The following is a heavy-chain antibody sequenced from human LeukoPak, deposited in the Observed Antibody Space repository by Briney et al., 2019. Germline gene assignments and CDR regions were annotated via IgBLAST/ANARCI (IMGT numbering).Heavy chain of an antibody. CDR2: ISSSGGTT. J-gene: IGHJ6*02. CDR1: GFTFSSYS. Sequence: GGSLRLSCAASGFTFSSYSMNWVRQAPGKGPEWISYISSSGGTTTYVDSVKGRFTISRDNAKNSLYLQMNSLRADDTAVYYCARSNYYTVDVWGQGTAVTVSS. CDR3: ARSNYYTVDV. V-gene: IGHV3-48*01.